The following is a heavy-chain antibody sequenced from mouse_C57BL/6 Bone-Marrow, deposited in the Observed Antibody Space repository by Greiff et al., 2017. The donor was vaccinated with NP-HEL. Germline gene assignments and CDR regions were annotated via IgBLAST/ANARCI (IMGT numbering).Heavy chain of an antibody. D-gene: IGHD2-2*01. V-gene: IGHV5-12*01. CDR3: ARHEGYDPYWYFDV. CDR1: GFTFSDYY. Sequence: EVKLVESGGGLVQPGGSLKLSCAASGFTFSDYYMYWVRQTPEKRLEWVAYISNGGGSTYYPDTVKGRFTISRDNAKNTLYLQMSRLKSEDTAMYYCARHEGYDPYWYFDVWGTGTTVTVSS. CDR2: ISNGGGST. J-gene: IGHJ1*03.